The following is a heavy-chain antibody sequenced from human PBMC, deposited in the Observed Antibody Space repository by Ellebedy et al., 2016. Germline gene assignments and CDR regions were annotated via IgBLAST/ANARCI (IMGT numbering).Heavy chain of an antibody. CDR3: ARDGSEWSRDV. D-gene: IGHD3-3*01. V-gene: IGHV3-21*01. CDR2: IVNSGSST. Sequence: GESLKISCVASGFTFSVRGMTWVRQAPGKGLEWVATIVNSGSSTYYADSVKGRFTISRDNGKNSVFLQMTSLRVEDTAVYYCARDGSEWSRDVWGQGTLVTVSS. CDR1: GFTFSVRG. J-gene: IGHJ4*02.